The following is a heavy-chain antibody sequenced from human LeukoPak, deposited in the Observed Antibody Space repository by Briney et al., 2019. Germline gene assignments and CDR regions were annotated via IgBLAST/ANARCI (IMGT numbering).Heavy chain of an antibody. J-gene: IGHJ3*02. CDR1: GGSMSSSTNY. CDR3: ARPLSEAGEQWLGSAFDI. CDR2: ISYSERT. Sequence: TSETLSLTCSASGGSMSSSTNYWGWIRQPPGKGLEWIGCISYSERTYYNPSLKSRVTISVDTSKSQFSLKLSSVTAADTAVYYCARPLSEAGEQWLGSAFDIWGQGTMVTVSS. V-gene: IGHV4-39*07. D-gene: IGHD6-19*01.